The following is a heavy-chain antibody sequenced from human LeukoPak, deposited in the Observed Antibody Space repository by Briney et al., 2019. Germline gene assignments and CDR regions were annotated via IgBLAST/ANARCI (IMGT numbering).Heavy chain of an antibody. CDR3: AKDITMVRGVILGDYYYYGMDV. Sequence: GGSLRLSCAASGFTFSSYAMSWVRQAPGKGLEWVSAISGSGGSTYYADSVKGRFTISRDNSKNTLYLQMNSLRAEDTAVYYCAKDITMVRGVILGDYYYYGMDVWGQGTTVTVSS. J-gene: IGHJ6*02. V-gene: IGHV3-23*01. CDR1: GFTFSSYA. CDR2: ISGSGGST. D-gene: IGHD3-10*01.